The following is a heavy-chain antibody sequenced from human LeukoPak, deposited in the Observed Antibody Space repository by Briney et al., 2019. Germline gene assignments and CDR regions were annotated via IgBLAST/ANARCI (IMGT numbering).Heavy chain of an antibody. CDR3: ARDGSRGGAPRYYFDY. CDR2: IKEDGSEK. J-gene: IGHJ4*02. D-gene: IGHD1-26*01. Sequence: GGSPRLSCAASGFTFSTFWMSWVRQAPGKGLEWLANIKEDGSEKYYVDSVKGRFTISRDNAQNSLYLQMNSLRAEDTAVYYCARDGSRGGAPRYYFDYWGQGTLVTVSS. CDR1: GFTFSTFW. V-gene: IGHV3-7*01.